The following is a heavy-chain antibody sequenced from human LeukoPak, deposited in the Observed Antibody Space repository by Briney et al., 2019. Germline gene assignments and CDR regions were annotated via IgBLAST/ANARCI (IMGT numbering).Heavy chain of an antibody. J-gene: IGHJ5*02. D-gene: IGHD6-6*01. CDR2: INTNTGNP. CDR3: ARTLIWQLVAPGFDP. V-gene: IGHV7-4-1*02. Sequence: ASVKVSCKASGYTFTNYAMIWVRQAPGQGLEWMGWINTNTGNPTYAQGFTGRFVFSLDTSVSTAYLQISSLKAEDTAVYYCARTLIWQLVAPGFDPWGPGTLVTVSS. CDR1: GYTFTNYA.